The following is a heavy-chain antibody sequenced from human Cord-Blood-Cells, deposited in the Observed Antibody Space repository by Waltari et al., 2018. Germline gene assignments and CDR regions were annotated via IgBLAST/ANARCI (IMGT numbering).Heavy chain of an antibody. Sequence: QVQLVQSGAEVKKPGASVKVSCKASGYTFTSYAMHWVRQAPGQRLEWMGWINAGNGNTKYSRKFQGRVTITRDTSASTAYMELSSLRSEDTAVYYCARGPVRGGSFDYWGQGTLVTVSS. D-gene: IGHD3-10*01. J-gene: IGHJ4*02. V-gene: IGHV1-3*01. CDR1: GYTFTSYA. CDR3: ARGPVRGGSFDY. CDR2: INAGNGNT.